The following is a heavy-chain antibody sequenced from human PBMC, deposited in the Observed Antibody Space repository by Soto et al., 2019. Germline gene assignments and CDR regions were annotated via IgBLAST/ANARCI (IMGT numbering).Heavy chain of an antibody. CDR3: AKGPYSDLINWFGP. V-gene: IGHV3-23*01. J-gene: IGHJ5*02. D-gene: IGHD2-15*01. CDR2: IMSSGST. Sequence: GGSLRLSCAASGFTFTGYTINWVRQAPGRGLQWVSTIMSSGSTRYAASVKGRFSISRDISKSTVYLQMDNLRVEDTAVYCCAKGPYSDLINWFGPWGQGTLVTVSS. CDR1: GFTFTGYT.